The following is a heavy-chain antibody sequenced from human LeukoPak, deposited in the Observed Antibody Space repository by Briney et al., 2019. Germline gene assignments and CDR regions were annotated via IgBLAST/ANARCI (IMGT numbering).Heavy chain of an antibody. CDR2: INSDGSST. Sequence: GGSLRLSCAASGFTFSSYWMHWVRQAPGKGMVWVSRINSDGSSTNYADSVKGRFTISRDNAKNTLHLQMNSLRAEDTAVYYCARGARGSGTASDYWGQGTLVTVSS. CDR1: GFTFSSYW. D-gene: IGHD3-10*01. J-gene: IGHJ4*02. V-gene: IGHV3-74*01. CDR3: ARGARGSGTASDY.